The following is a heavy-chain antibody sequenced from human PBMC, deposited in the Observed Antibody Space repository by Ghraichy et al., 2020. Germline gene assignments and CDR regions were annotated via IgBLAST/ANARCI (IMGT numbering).Heavy chain of an antibody. Sequence: GSLRLSCTVSGVSISRCTYYWVWLRQPPGKGLEWIGSISSTGTTDDNPSLKSRLTLSVDTTKNQFSLKLSSVTAADTAVYYCARHKGACYTTGCYRDWCDPWGQGTQVTVSS. CDR3: ARHKGACYTTGCYRDWCDP. CDR1: GVSISRCTYY. J-gene: IGHJ5*02. CDR2: ISSTGTT. V-gene: IGHV4-39*01. D-gene: IGHD2-2*02.